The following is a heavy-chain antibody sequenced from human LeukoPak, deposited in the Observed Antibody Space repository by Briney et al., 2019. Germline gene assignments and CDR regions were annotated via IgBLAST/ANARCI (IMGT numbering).Heavy chain of an antibody. V-gene: IGHV4-59*08. Sequence: PSETLSLTCTVSGDSIRSYYWSWIRQPPGKGLEWIGYIYYSGSTNYNPSLKSRVTISLDTSKNQFSLNLNSVTAADTAVYYCARGSTLAAPGLVNYWGQGTLVTVPS. D-gene: IGHD6-25*01. J-gene: IGHJ4*02. CDR1: GDSIRSYY. CDR2: IYYSGST. CDR3: ARGSTLAAPGLVNY.